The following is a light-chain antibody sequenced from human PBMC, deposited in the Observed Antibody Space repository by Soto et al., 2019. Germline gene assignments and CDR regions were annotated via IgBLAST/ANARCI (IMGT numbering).Light chain of an antibody. J-gene: IGKJ5*01. CDR3: QQLNSYPLT. CDR2: GAS. Sequence: DIQLTQSPSFLSASVGDRVTITCRASQGITNYLAWYQKKPGKAPKLLIYGASTLQCGVPTRFSGSGSGTEFTLTVSSLQPEDFATYYCQQLNSYPLTFGQGTRLEIK. V-gene: IGKV1-9*01. CDR1: QGITNY.